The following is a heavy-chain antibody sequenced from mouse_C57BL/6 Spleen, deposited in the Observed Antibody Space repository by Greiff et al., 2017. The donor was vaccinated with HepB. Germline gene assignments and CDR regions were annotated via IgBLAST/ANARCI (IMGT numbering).Heavy chain of an antibody. V-gene: IGHV1-22*01. CDR2: INPNNGGT. Sequence: VQLQQSGPELVKPGASVKMSCKASGYTFTDYNMHWVKQSHGKSLEWIGYINPNNGGTSYNQKFKGKATLTVNKSSSTAYMELRSLTSEDSAVYYCARELIYYYGSSYPDWYFDVWGTGTTVTVSS. J-gene: IGHJ1*03. D-gene: IGHD1-1*01. CDR3: ARELIYYYGSSYPDWYFDV. CDR1: GYTFTDYN.